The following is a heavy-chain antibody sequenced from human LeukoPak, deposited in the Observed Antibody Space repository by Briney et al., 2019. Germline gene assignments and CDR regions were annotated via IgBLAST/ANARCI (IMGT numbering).Heavy chain of an antibody. CDR3: ARSFLMSFGELLSGGFDV. J-gene: IGHJ3*01. Sequence: GGSLRLSCAASGFTFSTYWMSWVRQAPGKGLEWVANIERDGSEKYYLDSVKGRFTISRDNAKDSLFLQMNSLRAEDTAVYFCARSFLMSFGELLSGGFDVWGQGAVVTVSS. CDR1: GFTFSTYW. V-gene: IGHV3-7*01. D-gene: IGHD3-10*01. CDR2: IERDGSEK.